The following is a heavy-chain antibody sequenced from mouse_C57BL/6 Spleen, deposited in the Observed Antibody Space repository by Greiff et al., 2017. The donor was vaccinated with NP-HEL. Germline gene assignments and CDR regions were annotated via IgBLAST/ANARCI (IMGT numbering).Heavy chain of an antibody. V-gene: IGHV14-4*01. CDR3: TTRGTFAY. CDR1: GFNIKDDY. J-gene: IGHJ3*01. Sequence: EVQLQQSGAELVRPGASVKLSCTASGFNIKDDYMHWVKQRPEQGLEWIGWIDPENGDTEYASKFQGKATITADTSSNTAYLQLSSLTSEGTAVYYCTTRGTFAYWGQGTLVTVSA. CDR2: IDPENGDT.